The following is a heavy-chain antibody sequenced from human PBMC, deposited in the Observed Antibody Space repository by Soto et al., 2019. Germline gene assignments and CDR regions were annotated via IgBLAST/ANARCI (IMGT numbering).Heavy chain of an antibody. Sequence: QVQLQESGPGLVKPSQTLTLTCTVSGGSISSGGYYWSWIRQHPGKGLEWIGYIYYSGSTYYNPSLKSRVTISVDTSKNQFSLKLSSVTAADTAVYYCARGGLQQWLFYYFDYWGQGTLVTVSS. D-gene: IGHD6-19*01. J-gene: IGHJ4*02. CDR1: GGSISSGGYY. CDR2: IYYSGST. V-gene: IGHV4-31*03. CDR3: ARGGLQQWLFYYFDY.